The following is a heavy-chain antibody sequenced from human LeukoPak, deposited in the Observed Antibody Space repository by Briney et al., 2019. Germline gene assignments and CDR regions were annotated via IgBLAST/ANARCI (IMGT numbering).Heavy chain of an antibody. CDR1: GYTFSTHA. CDR3: ARVRGSGNINWFDP. D-gene: IGHD3-10*01. Sequence: GASVKVSCKASGYTFSTHAINWVRQAPGQGLEWMGWINTDTGNPTYAQDFTGRFVFSLDTSVSTAYLQTTRLKAEDTAVYYCARVRGSGNINWFDPWGQGTLVTVSS. CDR2: INTDTGNP. V-gene: IGHV7-4-1*02. J-gene: IGHJ5*02.